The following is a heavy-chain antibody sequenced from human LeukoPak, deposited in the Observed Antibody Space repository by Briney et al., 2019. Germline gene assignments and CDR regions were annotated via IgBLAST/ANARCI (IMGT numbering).Heavy chain of an antibody. V-gene: IGHV4-30-2*01. CDR2: IYHSGNT. CDR3: ARVGAAAGTALGLS. J-gene: IGHJ5*02. Sequence: PSETLSLTCTVSGGSISSGGYYWSWIRQPPGKGLEWIGYIYHSGNTYYNPSLKSRVTISVDRSKNQFSLKLSSMTAADTAVYYCARVGAAAGTALGLSWGQGTLVTVSS. D-gene: IGHD6-13*01. CDR1: GGSISSGGYY.